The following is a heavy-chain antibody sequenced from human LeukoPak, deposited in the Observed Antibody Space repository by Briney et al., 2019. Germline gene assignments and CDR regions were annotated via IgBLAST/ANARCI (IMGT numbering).Heavy chain of an antibody. CDR1: GGTFSSYA. Sequence: SVKVSCKASGGTFSSYAISWVRQAPGQGLEWMGRIIPIFGTANYAQKFQGRVTITTDESTSTAYMELSSLRSEDTAVYYCAGGYSSSSDFNYYYMDVWGKGATVTVSS. CDR2: IIPIFGTA. J-gene: IGHJ6*03. CDR3: AGGYSSSSDFNYYYMDV. D-gene: IGHD6-6*01. V-gene: IGHV1-69*05.